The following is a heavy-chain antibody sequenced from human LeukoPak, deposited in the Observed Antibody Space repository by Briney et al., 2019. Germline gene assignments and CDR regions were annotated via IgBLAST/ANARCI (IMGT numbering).Heavy chain of an antibody. V-gene: IGHV4-38-2*02. CDR1: GHSISGAYY. CDR3: ARIATAGIYYMDV. Sequence: PSETLSLTCTVSGHSISGAYYWGWIRQPPGKGLEWIGSMYHSGNTYHNPSLKSRVTISVDTSKNHFSLKLTSVTAADTAVYYCARIATAGIYYMDVWGKGTTVTVSS. D-gene: IGHD6-13*01. J-gene: IGHJ6*03. CDR2: MYHSGNT.